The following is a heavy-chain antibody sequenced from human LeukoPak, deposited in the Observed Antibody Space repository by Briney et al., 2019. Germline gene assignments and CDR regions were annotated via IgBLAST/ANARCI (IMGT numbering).Heavy chain of an antibody. D-gene: IGHD1-1*01. CDR3: ARKPPNVGWFDP. V-gene: IGHV4-28*06. CDR2: IYYTGTT. J-gene: IGHJ5*02. Sequence: SETLSLTCAVSGYSISSSNWWGWIRQPPGKGLEWIGYIYYTGTTNYNPSLKSRVTMSVDTSKNHFSLKLTSVTAFDTAVYYCARKPPNVGWFDPWGQGTLVTVS. CDR1: GYSISSSNW.